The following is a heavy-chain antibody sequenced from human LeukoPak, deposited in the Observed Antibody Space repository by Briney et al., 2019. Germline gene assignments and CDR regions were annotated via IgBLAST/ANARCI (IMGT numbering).Heavy chain of an antibody. Sequence: GGSLRLSCAASGFTFSSYAMMWLRQAPGKGLEWVSAISGAGGTTLYADSVKGRFTISRDNSKNTLYLQMTSLRVEDTAVYYCARDPNGDYIGAFEIWGQGTMVTVSS. V-gene: IGHV3-23*01. CDR2: ISGAGGTT. CDR1: GFTFSSYA. CDR3: ARDPNGDYIGAFEI. J-gene: IGHJ3*02. D-gene: IGHD4-17*01.